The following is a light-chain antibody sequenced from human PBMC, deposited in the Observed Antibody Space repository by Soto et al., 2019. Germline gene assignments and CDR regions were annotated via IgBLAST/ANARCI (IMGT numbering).Light chain of an antibody. J-gene: IGKJ1*01. V-gene: IGKV3-15*01. Sequence: EIVMTQSPATLSVSPGARTTLSCRDSQSVSSNLDWYKQKPGPTPRHLIYGASTMATGIPARFSGSGSGTEFTLTISSLQSEDFAIYYWQQYNDWPPTWTFGQGTKVEIK. CDR1: QSVSSN. CDR2: GAS. CDR3: QQYNDWPPTWT.